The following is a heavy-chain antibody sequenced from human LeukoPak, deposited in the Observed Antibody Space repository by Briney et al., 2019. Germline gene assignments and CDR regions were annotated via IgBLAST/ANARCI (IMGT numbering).Heavy chain of an antibody. V-gene: IGHV1-18*01. Sequence: ASEKVSCKASGYTFTSYGISWVRQAPGQGLEWMGWISAYNGNTNYAQKLQGRVTMTTDTSTSTAYMELRSLRSDDTAVYYCARSLASELLGVNEFDYWGQGTLVTVSS. CDR2: ISAYNGNT. D-gene: IGHD1-26*01. CDR3: ARSLASELLGVNEFDY. CDR1: GYTFTSYG. J-gene: IGHJ4*02.